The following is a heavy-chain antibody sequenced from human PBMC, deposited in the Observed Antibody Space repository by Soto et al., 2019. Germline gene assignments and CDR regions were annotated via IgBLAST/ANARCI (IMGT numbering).Heavy chain of an antibody. Sequence: QVQLQESGPGLVKPSETLSLTCTVSGGSISSYYWSWILQPPGKRLEWIGYIYYRGSTNYNPSLKSLGGISVDAAMMQFCLVLCAVTAGDMARYFCASLNRDCDLWFRGTLVTVSS. V-gene: IGHV4-59*01. CDR1: GGSISSYY. D-gene: IGHD3-9*01. J-gene: IGHJ2*01. CDR2: IYYRGST. CDR3: ASLNRDCDL.